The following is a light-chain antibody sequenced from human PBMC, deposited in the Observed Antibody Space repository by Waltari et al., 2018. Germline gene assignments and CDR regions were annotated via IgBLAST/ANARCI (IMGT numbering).Light chain of an antibody. V-gene: IGLV1-40*01. CDR1: TSNIGAGYD. Sequence: QSVLTQPPSASGAPGQTITISCTGSTSNIGAGYDVQCYQQLPGTAPQLLNYDNINRPSGVPDRFSGSKSGTSASLAITGLQAEDEADYYCQSYDSSLVVFGGGTKLTVL. CDR2: DNI. J-gene: IGLJ2*01. CDR3: QSYDSSLVV.